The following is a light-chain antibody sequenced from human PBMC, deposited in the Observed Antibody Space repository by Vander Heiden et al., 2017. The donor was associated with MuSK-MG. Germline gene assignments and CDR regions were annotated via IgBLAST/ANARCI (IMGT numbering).Light chain of an antibody. J-gene: IGLJ1*01. CDR1: KLGDKY. CDR3: QAWDSSTFYV. V-gene: IGLV3-1*01. CDR2: QAS. Sequence: SYELTKPPSVSGSPGQTASITCSGDKLGDKYACWYQQKPGQSPVLVIYQASKRPSGIPERFSGSNSGNTATLTISGTQAMDEADYYCQAWDSSTFYVFGTGTKVTVL.